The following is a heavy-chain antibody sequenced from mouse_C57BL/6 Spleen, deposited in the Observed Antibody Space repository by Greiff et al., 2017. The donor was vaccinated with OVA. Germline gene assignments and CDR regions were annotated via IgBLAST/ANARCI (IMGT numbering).Heavy chain of an antibody. J-gene: IGHJ4*01. CDR3: AREDSNYIYAMDY. Sequence: VQLQQPGAELVKPGASVKLSCKASGYTFTSYWMHWVKQRPGQGLEWIGMIHPNSGSTNYNEKFKSKATLTVDKSSSTAYMQLSSLTSEDSAVYYCAREDSNYIYAMDYWGQGTSVTVSS. CDR1: GYTFTSYW. CDR2: IHPNSGST. V-gene: IGHV1-64*01. D-gene: IGHD2-5*01.